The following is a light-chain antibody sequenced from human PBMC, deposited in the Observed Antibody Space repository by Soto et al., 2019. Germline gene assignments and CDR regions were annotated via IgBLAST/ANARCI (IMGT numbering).Light chain of an antibody. CDR2: GAS. CDR1: QSVSSSY. V-gene: IGKV3-20*01. CDR3: QQYGSSSQT. Sequence: EIVLTQSPGTLSLSPGERATLSCRASQSVSSSYLARYQQKPRQAPRLLIYGASSRATGIPDRFSGSGSCTDFTLTISRLEPEDFAVYYCQQYGSSSQTFGQGTEVEIK. J-gene: IGKJ1*01.